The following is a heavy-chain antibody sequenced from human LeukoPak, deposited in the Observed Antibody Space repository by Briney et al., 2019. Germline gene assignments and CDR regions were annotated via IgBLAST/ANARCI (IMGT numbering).Heavy chain of an antibody. V-gene: IGHV4-61*01. CDR3: ARVRLGATLNYFDY. D-gene: IGHD1-26*01. CDR2: IYYSGST. Sequence: SETLSLTCTVSGGSVSSGSYYWSWIRQPPGKGLEWIGYIYYSGSTNYNPFLKSRVTISVDTSKYLFSLKLSSVTAADTAVYYCARVRLGATLNYFDYWGQGTLVTVSS. CDR1: GGSVSSGSYY. J-gene: IGHJ4*02.